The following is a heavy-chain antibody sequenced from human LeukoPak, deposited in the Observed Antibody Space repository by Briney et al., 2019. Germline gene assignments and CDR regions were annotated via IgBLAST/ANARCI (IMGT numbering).Heavy chain of an antibody. CDR3: AREYSSGRWSWDAFDI. Sequence: PSQTLSLTCAISGDRVSSNRAAWNWIRQSPSRGLEWPRRTFSRSKWFNDYAISVKSRITINADTSKNQFSLQLNSVTPEDTAVYYCAREYSSGRWSWDAFDIWGQGTMVTVSS. J-gene: IGHJ3*02. D-gene: IGHD6-19*01. V-gene: IGHV6-1*01. CDR1: GDRVSSNRAA. CDR2: TFSRSKWFN.